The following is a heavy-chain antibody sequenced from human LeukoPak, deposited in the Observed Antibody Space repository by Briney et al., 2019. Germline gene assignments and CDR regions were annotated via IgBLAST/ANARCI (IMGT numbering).Heavy chain of an antibody. J-gene: IGHJ6*02. CDR3: ASKQWLVRGYGMDV. D-gene: IGHD6-19*01. Sequence: PSETLSLTCTVSGGSISSYYWSWIRQPPGKGLEWIGYIYYSGSTNYNPSLKSRVTISVDTSKNQFSLKLSSVTAADTAVYYCASKQWLVRGYGMDVWGQGTTVTVSS. CDR2: IYYSGST. CDR1: GGSISSYY. V-gene: IGHV4-59*12.